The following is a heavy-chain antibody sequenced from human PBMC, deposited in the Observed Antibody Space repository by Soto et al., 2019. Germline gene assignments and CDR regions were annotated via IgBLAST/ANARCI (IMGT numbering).Heavy chain of an antibody. J-gene: IGHJ5*02. Sequence: AKIACKSSGYTFTRYYIHWARQAPGPGPEWLGRIDPVGGKTTYAQNSNGRVTIASHTSASTVCMDLSSLKFEDTAMSYCASGANSRSSFAPFDHWGQGTLVTVSS. CDR2: IDPVGGKT. CDR1: GYTFTRYY. D-gene: IGHD3-22*01. V-gene: IGHV1-46*01. CDR3: ASGANSRSSFAPFDH.